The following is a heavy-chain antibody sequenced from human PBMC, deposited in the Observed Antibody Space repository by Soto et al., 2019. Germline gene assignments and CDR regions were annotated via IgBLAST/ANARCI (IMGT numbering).Heavy chain of an antibody. CDR3: ARDAGGGTVTTSLWFDP. V-gene: IGHV4-31*03. CDR2: IYYSGST. D-gene: IGHD4-17*01. CDR1: GGSISSGGYY. Sequence: SETLSLTCTVSGGSISSGGYYWSWIRQHPGKGLEWIGYIYYSGSTYYNPSLKSRVTISVDTSKNQFSLKLSSVTAADTAVYYCARDAGGGTVTTSLWFDPWGQGTLVTVSS. J-gene: IGHJ5*02.